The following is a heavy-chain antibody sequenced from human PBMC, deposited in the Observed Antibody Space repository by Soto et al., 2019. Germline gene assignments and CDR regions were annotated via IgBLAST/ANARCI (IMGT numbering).Heavy chain of an antibody. CDR1: GFTFSSYG. Sequence: PGGSLRLSCAASGFTFSSYGMHWVRQAPGKGLEWVAVIWYDGSNKYYVDSVKGRFTISRDNAKNSLYLQMSSLRAEDTAVYYCARNGRASSGYYYRWGQGTLVTVSS. D-gene: IGHD3-22*01. V-gene: IGHV3-33*01. CDR2: IWYDGSNK. J-gene: IGHJ4*01. CDR3: ARNGRASSGYYYR.